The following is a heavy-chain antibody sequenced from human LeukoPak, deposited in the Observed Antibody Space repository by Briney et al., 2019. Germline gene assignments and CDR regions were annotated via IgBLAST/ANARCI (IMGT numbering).Heavy chain of an antibody. Sequence: SETLSLTCAVYGGSFSGYYWSWIRQPPGKGREGIGEINHSGSTNYNPSLKSRVTISVDTSKNQFSLKLSSVTAADTAVYYCASSSTYLYYYYYGMDVWGQGTTVTVSS. D-gene: IGHD6-13*01. J-gene: IGHJ6*02. CDR2: INHSGST. V-gene: IGHV4-34*01. CDR3: ASSSTYLYYYYYGMDV. CDR1: GGSFSGYY.